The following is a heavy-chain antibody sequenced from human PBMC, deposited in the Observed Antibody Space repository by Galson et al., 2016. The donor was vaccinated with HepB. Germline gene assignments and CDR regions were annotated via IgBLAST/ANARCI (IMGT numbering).Heavy chain of an antibody. CDR3: AKGNNWGPSGDFDY. CDR2: ISYDGIIK. V-gene: IGHV3-30*18. D-gene: IGHD7-27*01. CDR1: GFTFSSYA. J-gene: IGHJ4*02. Sequence: SLRLSCAASGFTFSSYAMHWARQAPGKGLEWVTLISYDGIIKYYADSVEGRFTISRDNSKNILYLQMNSLRAEDTAVFYCAKGNNWGPSGDFDYWGQGTLVTGSS.